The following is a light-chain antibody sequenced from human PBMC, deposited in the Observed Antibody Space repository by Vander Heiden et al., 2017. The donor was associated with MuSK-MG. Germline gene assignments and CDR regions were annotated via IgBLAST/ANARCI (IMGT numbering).Light chain of an antibody. J-gene: IGLJ1*01. CDR1: SSDVGAYNY. Sequence: QSALTQPSSASGSPGQPGTISCTGTSSDVGAYNYGSGYQQHPGKTPKLMINEVSKRPSGVPDRFSGSKSGNTASLTVSGLQAEDEADYFCSSFAGSNNVFGTGTKVTVL. V-gene: IGLV2-8*01. CDR3: SSFAGSNNV. CDR2: EVS.